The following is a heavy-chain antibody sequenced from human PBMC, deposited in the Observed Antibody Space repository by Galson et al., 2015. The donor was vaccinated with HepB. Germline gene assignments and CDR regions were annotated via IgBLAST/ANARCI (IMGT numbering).Heavy chain of an antibody. D-gene: IGHD3-10*01. V-gene: IGHV3-15*01. Sequence: SLRLSCAASGFTFSNDSMSWVRQAPGKGLEWVGRIKKKADRGPTDYAAPVKGRFTISRDDSGDTLNLQMNSLTTEGTAVYDCTPRGWGSGFGYWGQGTLVTVSS. J-gene: IGHJ4*02. CDR2: IKKKADRGPT. CDR1: GFTFSNDS. CDR3: TPRGWGSGFGY.